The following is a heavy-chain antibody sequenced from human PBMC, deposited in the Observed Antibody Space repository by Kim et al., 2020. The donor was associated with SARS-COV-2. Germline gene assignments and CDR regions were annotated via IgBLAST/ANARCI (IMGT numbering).Heavy chain of an antibody. CDR1: GFNFGSYA. V-gene: IGHV3-21*01. Sequence: GGSLRLFCATSGFNFGSYAMNWVRQAPGKGLEWVSSITSRSSHIYYADSVKGRFTISRDNAKDSLFLQMNSLRAEDTALYYCARTGSLYNSSGYYSDYYARDVGGQGTTVTVAS. CDR3: ARTGSLYNSSGYYSDYYARDV. D-gene: IGHD3-22*01. J-gene: IGHJ6*02. CDR2: ITSRSSHI.